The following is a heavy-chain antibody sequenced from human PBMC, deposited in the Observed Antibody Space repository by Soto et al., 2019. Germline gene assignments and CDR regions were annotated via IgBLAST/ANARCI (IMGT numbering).Heavy chain of an antibody. CDR2: INHSGST. V-gene: IGHV4-34*01. CDR3: ARVGSSWYYFDY. Sequence: SETLSLTCAVYGGSFSGYYWSWIRQPPGKGLEWIGEINHSGSTNYNPSLKSRVTISVDTSKNQFSLKLSSVTAADTAVYYCARVGSSWYYFDYWGQGTLVTVSS. J-gene: IGHJ4*02. CDR1: GGSFSGYY. D-gene: IGHD6-13*01.